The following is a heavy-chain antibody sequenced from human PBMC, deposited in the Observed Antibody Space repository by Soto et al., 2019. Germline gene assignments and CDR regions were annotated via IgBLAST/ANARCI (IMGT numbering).Heavy chain of an antibody. CDR2: INPSGGST. Sequence: ASVKVSCKASGYTFTSYYMHWVRQAPGQGLEWMGIINPSGGSTSYAQKFQGRVTMTRDTSTSTVYMELSSLRSEDTAVYYCARDYSITIFGLVTLYNWFDTWGQGTLVTVSS. V-gene: IGHV1-46*01. D-gene: IGHD3-3*01. J-gene: IGHJ5*02. CDR3: ARDYSITIFGLVTLYNWFDT. CDR1: GYTFTSYY.